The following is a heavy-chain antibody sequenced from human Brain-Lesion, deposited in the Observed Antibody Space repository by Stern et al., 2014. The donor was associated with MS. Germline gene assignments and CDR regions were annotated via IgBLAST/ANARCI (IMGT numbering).Heavy chain of an antibody. Sequence: VQLVESGAEVKKPGASVKVSCKASGYTFTGYYMHWVRQAPGKGLEWMGWINPKSGGTNYAQKFQGWVTMTRDTSINTAYMELSRLRSDDTAVYYCATYYYDSTGYTDFWGQGTLVTVSS. J-gene: IGHJ4*02. CDR1: GYTFTGYY. CDR2: INPKSGGT. D-gene: IGHD3-22*01. CDR3: ATYYYDSTGYTDF. V-gene: IGHV1-2*04.